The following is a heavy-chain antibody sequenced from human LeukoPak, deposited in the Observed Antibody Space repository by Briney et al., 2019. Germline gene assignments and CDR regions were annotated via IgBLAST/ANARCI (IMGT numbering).Heavy chain of an antibody. CDR3: ARNSGWYEASIDY. Sequence: SETLSLTCTVSGGSISSYYWSWIRQPPGKGLEWIGYIYYSGSTNYNPSLKSRVTISVDTSKNQLSLKLSSVTAADTAVYYCARNSGWYEASIDYWGQGTLVTVSS. J-gene: IGHJ4*02. D-gene: IGHD6-19*01. CDR1: GGSISSYY. V-gene: IGHV4-59*01. CDR2: IYYSGST.